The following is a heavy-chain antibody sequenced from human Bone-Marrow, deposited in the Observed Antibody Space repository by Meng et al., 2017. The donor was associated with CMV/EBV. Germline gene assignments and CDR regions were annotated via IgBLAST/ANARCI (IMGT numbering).Heavy chain of an antibody. D-gene: IGHD3-9*01. CDR2: ISSSSSYI. Sequence: GESLKISCAASGFTFSSYSMNWVRQAPGKGLEWVSSISSSSSYIYYADSVKSRFTISRDNAKNSLYLQMNSLRAEDTAVYYCARDILTGDFDYWGQGTLVTVSS. CDR1: GFTFSSYS. V-gene: IGHV3-21*01. CDR3: ARDILTGDFDY. J-gene: IGHJ4*02.